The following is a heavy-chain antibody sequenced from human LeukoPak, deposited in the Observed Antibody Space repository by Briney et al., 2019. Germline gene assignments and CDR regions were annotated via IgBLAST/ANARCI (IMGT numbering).Heavy chain of an antibody. V-gene: IGHV3-21*01. CDR2: ISSSSSYI. D-gene: IGHD4-17*01. CDR3: ARAFFDYGDVYSDY. Sequence: GGSLRLSCSASGFTFTTYGMNWVRQAPGKGLEWVSSISSSSSYIYYADSVKGRFTISRDNAKNSLYLQMNSLRAEDTAVYYCARAFFDYGDVYSDYWGQGTLVTVSS. CDR1: GFTFTTYG. J-gene: IGHJ4*02.